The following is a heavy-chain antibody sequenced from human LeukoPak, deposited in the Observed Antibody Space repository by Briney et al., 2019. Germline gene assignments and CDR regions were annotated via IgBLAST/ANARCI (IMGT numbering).Heavy chain of an antibody. D-gene: IGHD1-1*01. CDR2: IYHSGST. J-gene: IGHJ4*02. V-gene: IGHV4-38-2*01. Sequence: PSETLSLTRAVSSYSISSGYYWGWIRQPPGKGLECIGTIYHSGSTYYNPSLKSRVTISVDTSKNQFSLNLTSVTAADTAVYYCARAWNGNYFDYWGQGTLVTVSS. CDR1: SYSISSGYY. CDR3: ARAWNGNYFDY.